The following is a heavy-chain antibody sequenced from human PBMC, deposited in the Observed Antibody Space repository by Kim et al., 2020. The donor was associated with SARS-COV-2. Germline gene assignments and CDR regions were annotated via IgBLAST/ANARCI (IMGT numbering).Heavy chain of an antibody. Sequence: GGSLRLSCAASGFTFSSYSMNWVRQAPGKGLEWVSSISSSSSYIYYADSVKGRFTISRDNAKNSLYLQMNSLRAEDTAVYYCARVPLRWELSTQPVYWGQGTLVTVSS. CDR3: ARVPLRWELSTQPVY. V-gene: IGHV3-21*01. CDR2: ISSSSSYI. J-gene: IGHJ4*02. CDR1: GFTFSSYS. D-gene: IGHD1-26*01.